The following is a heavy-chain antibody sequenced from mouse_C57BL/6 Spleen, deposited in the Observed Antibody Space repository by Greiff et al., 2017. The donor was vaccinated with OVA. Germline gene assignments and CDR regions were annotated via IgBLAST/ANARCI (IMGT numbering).Heavy chain of an antibody. CDR2: IRLKSDNYAT. CDR1: GFTFSNYW. CDR3: TAPLFDY. V-gene: IGHV6-3*01. Sequence: VQLKESGGGLVQPGGSMKLSCVASGFTFSNYWMTWVRQSPEKGLEWVAQIRLKSDNYATPYAESVKGRFTISRDDSKSSVYLQMNNLRAEDTGIYYCTAPLFDYWGQGTTLTVSS. J-gene: IGHJ2*01.